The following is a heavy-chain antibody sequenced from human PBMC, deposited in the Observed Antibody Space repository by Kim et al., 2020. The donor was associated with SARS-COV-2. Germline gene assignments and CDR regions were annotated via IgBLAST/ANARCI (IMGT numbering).Heavy chain of an antibody. V-gene: IGHV1-69*13. J-gene: IGHJ3*02. Sequence: SVKVSCKASGGTFSSYAISWVRQAPGQGLEWMGGIIPIFGTANYAQKFQGRVTITADESTSTAYMELSSLRSEDTAVYYCARSFYYDSSGSAGQAFDIWGQGTMVTVSS. CDR2: IIPIFGTA. CDR1: GGTFSSYA. D-gene: IGHD3-22*01. CDR3: ARSFYYDSSGSAGQAFDI.